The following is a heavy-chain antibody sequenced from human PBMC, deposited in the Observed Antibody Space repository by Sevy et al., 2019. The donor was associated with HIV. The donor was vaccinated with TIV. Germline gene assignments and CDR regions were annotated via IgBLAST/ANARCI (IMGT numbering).Heavy chain of an antibody. Sequence: GGSLRLSCAASGFTFNRYWMSWVRQAPGKGLEWVANIKQDESEKHYADSVKGRFTISRDNTKNSLFLQLDTVRDEDSAIYYCAKIDDGDFVGVLRVWGQGTMVTVSS. CDR1: GFTFNRYW. CDR2: IKQDESEK. D-gene: IGHD2-21*01. J-gene: IGHJ3*01. CDR3: AKIDDGDFVGVLRV. V-gene: IGHV3-7*01.